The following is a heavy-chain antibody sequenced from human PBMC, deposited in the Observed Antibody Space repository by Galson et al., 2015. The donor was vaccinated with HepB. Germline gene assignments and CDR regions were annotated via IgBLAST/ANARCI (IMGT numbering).Heavy chain of an antibody. Sequence: AAQALSSASGDTFTSHDMYWGRQTPGQGLEWMGIINPSGGSTSYAQKFQGRITITEDKSTSTAYMELSSLRPEDTAVYYCARASGLGWLFPRYYYYGMDVWGQGTTVTVSS. CDR1: GDTFTSHD. CDR2: INPSGGST. D-gene: IGHD3-3*01. J-gene: IGHJ6*02. CDR3: ARASGLGWLFPRYYYYGMDV. V-gene: IGHV1-46*01.